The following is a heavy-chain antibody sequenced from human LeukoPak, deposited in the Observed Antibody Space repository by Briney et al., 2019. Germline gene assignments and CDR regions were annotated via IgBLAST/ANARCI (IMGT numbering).Heavy chain of an antibody. D-gene: IGHD5-12*01. CDR3: ARELGYERAFDI. V-gene: IGHV3-30-3*01. CDR1: GFTFSSYA. Sequence: PGGSLRLSCAASGFTFSSYAMHWVRQAPGKGLEWVAVISYDGSNKYYADSVKGRFTISRDNSKNTLYLQMNSLRAEDTAVYYCARELGYERAFDIWGQGTMVTVSS. CDR2: ISYDGSNK. J-gene: IGHJ3*02.